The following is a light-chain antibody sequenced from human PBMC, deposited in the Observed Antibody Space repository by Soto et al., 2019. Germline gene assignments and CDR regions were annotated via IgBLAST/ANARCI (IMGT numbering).Light chain of an antibody. J-gene: IGLJ2*01. CDR3: SSYTSSSTLV. V-gene: IGLV2-14*01. Sequence: QSVLTQPASVSGSPGQSFTITCTGTRSDVGGYNYVSWYQQHPGKAPKLMIYEVSNRPSGVSNRFSGSKSGNTASLTISGLQAEDEADYYCSSYTSSSTLVFGGRTKVTVL. CDR1: RSDVGGYNY. CDR2: EVS.